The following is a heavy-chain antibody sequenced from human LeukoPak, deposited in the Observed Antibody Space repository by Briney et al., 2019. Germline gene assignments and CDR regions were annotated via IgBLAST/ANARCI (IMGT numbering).Heavy chain of an antibody. V-gene: IGHV3-30*03. CDR3: VTGSSSGY. Sequence: PGRSLRLSWAAAGFSFTSYCMQWDRPAPGNGLEWVAVISYDGSNKYNADSVKGRLTISRDNSKNTLYLQMNSLRAEDTAVYYCVTGSSSGYWGQGTLVTVSS. CDR1: GFSFTSYC. CDR2: ISYDGSNK. J-gene: IGHJ4*02. D-gene: IGHD6-6*01.